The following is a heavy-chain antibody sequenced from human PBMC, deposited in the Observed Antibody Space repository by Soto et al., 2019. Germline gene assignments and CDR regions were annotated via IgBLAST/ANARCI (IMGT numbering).Heavy chain of an antibody. Sequence: PAESLRLSCAASGFTFSDYYMSWIRQAPGKGLEWVSYISSSSSYTNYADLWKGVFTISRDNAKNSWYLKMNSLRAEDTVVYYCARVVRWDIVVVPAAFDYWGQGPLVTVSS. CDR2: ISSSSSYT. J-gene: IGHJ4*02. D-gene: IGHD2-2*01. CDR1: GFTFSDYY. CDR3: ARVVRWDIVVVPAAFDY. V-gene: IGHV3-11*06.